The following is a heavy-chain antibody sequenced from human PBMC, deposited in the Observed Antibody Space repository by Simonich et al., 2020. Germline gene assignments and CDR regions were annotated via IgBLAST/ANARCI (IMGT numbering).Heavy chain of an antibody. V-gene: IGHV1-8*03. J-gene: IGHJ4*02. D-gene: IGHD2-15*01. CDR1: GYTFTSYD. CDR2: MNPNSVNT. Sequence: QVQLVQSGAEVKKPGASVKVSCKASGYTFTSYDINWVRQATGQGLGWMGWMNPNSVNTGYAQKFQGRVTITRNTSITTADMELGSLRSEDTAVYYCARGRGGMSRGYVDYWGQGTLVTVSS. CDR3: ARGRGGMSRGYVDY.